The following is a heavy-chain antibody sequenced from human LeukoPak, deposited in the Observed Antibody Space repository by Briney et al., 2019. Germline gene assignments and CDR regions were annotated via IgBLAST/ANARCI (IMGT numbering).Heavy chain of an antibody. CDR2: ISYDGKKS. J-gene: IGHJ5*02. V-gene: IGHV3-30*04. D-gene: IGHD3-3*01. CDR3: AKAAGKENGYDFWFEH. CDR1: GFIFNSYD. Sequence: GGSLRLSCAAYGFIFNSYDMHWVRQAPGKGLEWVAVISYDGKKSYYADSVKGRFTISRDNSKSTLYLQMNSLRVEDTAVYYCAKAAGKENGYDFWFEHWGQGTLVTVSS.